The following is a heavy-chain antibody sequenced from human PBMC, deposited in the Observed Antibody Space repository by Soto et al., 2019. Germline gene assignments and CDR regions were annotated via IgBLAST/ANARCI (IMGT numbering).Heavy chain of an antibody. CDR3: AIVLMYYDFWSGYNYYYYGMDV. V-gene: IGHV1-69*13. D-gene: IGHD3-3*01. J-gene: IGHJ6*02. CDR2: IIPIFGTA. CDR1: GGTFSSYA. Sequence: EASVKVSCKASGGTFSSYAISWVRQAPGQGLEWMGGIIPIFGTANYAQKFQGRVTITADESTSTAYMELSSLRSEDTAVYYCAIVLMYYDFWSGYNYYYYGMDVWGQGTTVTVSS.